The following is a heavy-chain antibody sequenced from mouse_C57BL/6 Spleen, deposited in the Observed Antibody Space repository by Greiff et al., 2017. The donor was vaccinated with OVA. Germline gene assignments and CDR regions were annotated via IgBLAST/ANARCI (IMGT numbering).Heavy chain of an antibody. Sequence: EVKLVESGGGLVKPGGSLKLSCAASGFTFSDYGMHWVRQAPEKGLEWVAYISSGSSTIYYADTVKGRFTISRDNAKNTLFLQMPSLRSEDTAMYYCARGDLHWYFDVWGTGTTVTVSS. CDR2: ISSGSSTI. CDR1: GFTFSDYG. J-gene: IGHJ1*03. D-gene: IGHD3-3*01. V-gene: IGHV5-17*01. CDR3: ARGDLHWYFDV.